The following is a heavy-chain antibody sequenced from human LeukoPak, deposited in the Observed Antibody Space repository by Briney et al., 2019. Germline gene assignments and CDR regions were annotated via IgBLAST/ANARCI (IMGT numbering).Heavy chain of an antibody. CDR1: GFTFSSYA. Sequence: GGSLRLSCAASGFTFSSYAMSWVRQAPGKGLEWVSGISWNSGSIGYADSVKGRFTISRDNAKNSLYLQMNSLRAEDTALYYCAKDDTGLGELSSIDYWGQGTLVTVSS. J-gene: IGHJ4*02. CDR3: AKDDTGLGELSSIDY. V-gene: IGHV3-9*01. CDR2: ISWNSGSI. D-gene: IGHD3-16*02.